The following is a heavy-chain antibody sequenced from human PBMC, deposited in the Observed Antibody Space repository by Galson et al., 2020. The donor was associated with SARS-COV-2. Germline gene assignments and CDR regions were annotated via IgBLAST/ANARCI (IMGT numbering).Heavy chain of an antibody. CDR2: IRYDGSNK. J-gene: IGHJ4*02. CDR3: AKDLPYYDSSGYLDY. D-gene: IGHD3-22*01. CDR1: GFTFSSYG. Sequence: GGSLRLSCAASGFTFSSYGMHWVRQAPGKGLEWVAFIRYDGSNKYYADSVKGRFTISRDNSKNTLYLQMNSLRAEDTAVYYCAKDLPYYDSSGYLDYWGQGTLVTVSS. V-gene: IGHV3-30*02.